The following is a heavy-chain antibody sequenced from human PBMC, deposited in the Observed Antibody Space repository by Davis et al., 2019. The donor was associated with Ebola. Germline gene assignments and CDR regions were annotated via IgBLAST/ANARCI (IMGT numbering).Heavy chain of an antibody. V-gene: IGHV3-74*03. CDR3: ARSGGHSFGQN. J-gene: IGHJ4*02. CDR2: ISSDGSGP. CDR1: GFTFSNFW. Sequence: GESLKISCAASGFTFSNFWMHWVRQGPGNGLVSVSRISSDGSGPAYADSVKGRFTISRDNAKSTVYLQMNSLRAEDTAVYYCARSGGHSFGQNWGQGTLVTVSS. D-gene: IGHD5-18*01.